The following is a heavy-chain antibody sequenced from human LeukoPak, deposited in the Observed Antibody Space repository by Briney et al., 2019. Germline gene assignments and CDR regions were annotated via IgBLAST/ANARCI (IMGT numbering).Heavy chain of an antibody. D-gene: IGHD2-15*01. V-gene: IGHV1-18*01. CDR2: ISAYNGNT. Sequence: GASVKVSCKASGYTFTSYGISWVRQAPGQGLAWMGWISAYNGNTNYAQKLQGRVTMTTDTSTSTAYMELRSLRSDDTAVYYCARGLRQLVGRRGEYFQHWGQGTLVTVSS. CDR1: GYTFTSYG. J-gene: IGHJ1*01. CDR3: ARGLRQLVGRRGEYFQH.